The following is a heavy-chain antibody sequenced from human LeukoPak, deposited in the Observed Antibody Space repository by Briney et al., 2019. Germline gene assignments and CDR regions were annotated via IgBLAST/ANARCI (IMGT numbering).Heavy chain of an antibody. CDR1: GFTFSGYW. J-gene: IGHJ4*02. CDR2: IKQDGSEK. V-gene: IGHV3-7*04. CDR3: ARLRYAPDV. D-gene: IGHD2-2*01. Sequence: GGSLRLSCAASGFTFSGYWMSWVRQAPGKGLEWVAHIKQDGSEKYYVDSVRGRFTISRDNAKNSLYMQLNSLRLEDTAVYYCARLRYAPDVWGQGTLVTVSS.